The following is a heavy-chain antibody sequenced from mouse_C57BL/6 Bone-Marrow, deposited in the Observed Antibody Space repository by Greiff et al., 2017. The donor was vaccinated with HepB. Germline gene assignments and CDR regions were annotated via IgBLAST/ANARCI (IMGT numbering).Heavy chain of an antibody. J-gene: IGHJ4*01. D-gene: IGHD1-1*01. CDR1: GYTFTSYT. V-gene: IGHV1-4*01. CDR2: INPSSGYT. CDR3: ARYDYGSTPYYAMDY. Sequence: QVQLQQSGAELARPGASVKMSCKASGYTFTSYTMHWVKQRPGQGLEWIGYINPSSGYTKYNQKFKDKATLTADKSSSTAYMQLSSLTSEDSAVYYCARYDYGSTPYYAMDYWGQGTSDTVSS.